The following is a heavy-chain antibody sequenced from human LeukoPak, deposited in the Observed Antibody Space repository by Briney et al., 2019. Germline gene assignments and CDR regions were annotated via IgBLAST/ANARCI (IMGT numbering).Heavy chain of an antibody. CDR2: ISHDGIKT. Sequence: GGSLRLSCAVSGFTFNSYGMHWVRQAPGKGLEWVAAISHDGIKTYSGDSVKGRFTISRDNSKNTLFLQMTSLRPEDTAMYYCAKDAGQWQNWNWFAPWGQGTLVIVSS. D-gene: IGHD6-19*01. CDR1: GFTFNSYG. CDR3: AKDAGQWQNWNWFAP. V-gene: IGHV3-30*18. J-gene: IGHJ5*02.